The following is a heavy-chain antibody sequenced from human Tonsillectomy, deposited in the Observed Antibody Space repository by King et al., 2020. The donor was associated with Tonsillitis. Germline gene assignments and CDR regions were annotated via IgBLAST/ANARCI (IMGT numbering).Heavy chain of an antibody. J-gene: IGHJ4*02. CDR2: IDYSGSP. D-gene: IGHD1-26*01. CDR3: ARRTELLAFDY. Sequence: QLQESGPGLVKPSETLSLTCTVSGGSISSSGYYWGWIRQPPGKGLEWIGSIDYSGSPYYNPSLKSRVTISVDTSKTQFSLKLSSVTAADTAVYYCARRTELLAFDYWGQGTLVTVSS. V-gene: IGHV4-39*01. CDR1: GGSISSSGYY.